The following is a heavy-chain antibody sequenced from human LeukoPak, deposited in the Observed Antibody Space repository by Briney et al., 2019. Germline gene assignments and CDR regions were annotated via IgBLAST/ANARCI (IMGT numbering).Heavy chain of an antibody. V-gene: IGHV3-23*01. CDR1: GFAFDTYG. CDR3: ATSTTSFDY. J-gene: IGHJ4*02. Sequence: GGSLRLSCAASGFAFDTYGMTWARQAPGKGLEWVSSISGSGYNTYYADSVKDRFTISRDNSKNTLYLQMNSLRAEDTAIYYCATSTTSFDYWGQGTLVTVSS. CDR2: ISGSGYNT.